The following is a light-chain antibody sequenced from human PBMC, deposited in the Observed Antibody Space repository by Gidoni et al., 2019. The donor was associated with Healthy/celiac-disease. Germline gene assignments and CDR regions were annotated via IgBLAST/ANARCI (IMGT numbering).Light chain of an antibody. Sequence: DIVMTQSPLSLPVTPGEPASISCRSSQSLLHSNGYNYLDWYLQKPGQSPQLLIYLGSNRASGVPDRFSGSGSGTDFTLKISRVEAEDVGVYCCMQALQTPPWTFXQXTKVEIK. CDR1: QSLLHSNGYNY. V-gene: IGKV2-28*01. CDR2: LGS. J-gene: IGKJ1*01. CDR3: MQALQTPPWT.